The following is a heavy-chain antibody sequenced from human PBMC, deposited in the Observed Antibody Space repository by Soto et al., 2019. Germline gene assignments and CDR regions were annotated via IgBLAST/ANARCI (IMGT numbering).Heavy chain of an antibody. Sequence: PSETLSLTCAVYGGSFSGYYWSWIRPPPGKGLEWIGYIYYSGSTNYNPSLKSRVTISVDTSKNQFSLKLSSVTAEDTAVYYCATSWRGVGATMKPDYWGQGTLVTVSS. V-gene: IGHV4-59*01. J-gene: IGHJ4*02. D-gene: IGHD1-26*01. CDR3: ATSWRGVGATMKPDY. CDR2: IYYSGST. CDR1: GGSFSGYY.